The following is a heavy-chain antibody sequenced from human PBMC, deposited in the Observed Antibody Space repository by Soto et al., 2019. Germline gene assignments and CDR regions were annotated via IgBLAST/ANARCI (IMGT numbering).Heavy chain of an antibody. Sequence: GGSLRLSCAASGFTVSNNYMTWVRQAPGKGLEWVSMIYSSGSTFYADSVKGRFTISRDNSKNTLYLQMHSLRADDTAVYYCAKGHYEAYRSPTHSFDVWGRGTMVTVPS. CDR1: GFTVSNNY. D-gene: IGHD2-21*01. CDR3: AKGHYEAYRSPTHSFDV. V-gene: IGHV3-53*01. CDR2: IYSSGST. J-gene: IGHJ3*01.